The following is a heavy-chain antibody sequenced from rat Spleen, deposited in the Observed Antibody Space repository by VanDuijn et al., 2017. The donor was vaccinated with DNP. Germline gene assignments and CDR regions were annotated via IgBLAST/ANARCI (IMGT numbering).Heavy chain of an antibody. D-gene: IGHD1-12*02. CDR3: ATHPLNYYDGSYYYFDY. V-gene: IGHV5S10*01. Sequence: EVQLVESGGGLVQPGRSLKLSCAASGFTFSDYNMAWVRQAPKKGLEWVATIIYDGSSTYYRDSVKGRFTISRDDAKSTLYLQMNSLRSEDTATYYCATHPLNYYDGSYYYFDYWGQGVMVTVSS. CDR2: IIYDGSST. CDR1: GFTFSDYN. J-gene: IGHJ2*01.